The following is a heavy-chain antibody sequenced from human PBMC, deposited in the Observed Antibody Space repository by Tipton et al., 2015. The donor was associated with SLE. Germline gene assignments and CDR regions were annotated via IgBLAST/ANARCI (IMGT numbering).Heavy chain of an antibody. CDR1: GFTFSSNY. J-gene: IGHJ3*02. CDR3: ASPLKTQSAFDI. V-gene: IGHV3-53*01. CDR2: IYSGGST. Sequence: SLRLSCAASGFTFSSNYISWVRQAPGKGLEWVSVIYSGGSTYYADYVKGRFTISRDNSKNTLYLQINSLRAEDTAVYYCASPLKTQSAFDIWGQGTMVTVSS.